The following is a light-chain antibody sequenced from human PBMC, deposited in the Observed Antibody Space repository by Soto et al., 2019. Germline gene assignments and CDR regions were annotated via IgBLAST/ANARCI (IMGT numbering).Light chain of an antibody. Sequence: QSALTQPASVSGSPGQSITISCTGTSSDVGGHNSVSWYQQHPGEVPKLMISEVSKRPSGVSNRFSGSKSGNTASLTISGLQAEDEADYYCSSYTTNSAVVFGGGTKLTVL. CDR3: SSYTTNSAVV. V-gene: IGLV2-14*01. J-gene: IGLJ2*01. CDR1: SSDVGGHNS. CDR2: EVS.